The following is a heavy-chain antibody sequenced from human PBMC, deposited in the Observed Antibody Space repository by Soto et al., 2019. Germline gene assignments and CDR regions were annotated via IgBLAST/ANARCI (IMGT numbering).Heavy chain of an antibody. J-gene: IGHJ4*02. V-gene: IGHV4-30-4*01. D-gene: IGHD2-21*02. CDR2: IYYNGNN. CDR1: GASLSSGDYY. Sequence: QVQLQESGPGLVKPSQTLSLTCIVSGASLSSGDYYWSWIRQPPGKGLEWIAFIYYNGNNFYNPSLKRRVTIAIVTSNNQLSLTVRSVTAADTAVYYWARERRGGDSNGGVDYWGQGTLVTGSS. CDR3: ARERRGGDSNGGVDY.